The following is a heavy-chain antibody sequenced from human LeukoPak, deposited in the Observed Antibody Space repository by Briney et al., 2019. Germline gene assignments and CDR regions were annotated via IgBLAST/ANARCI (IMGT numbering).Heavy chain of an antibody. CDR3: ARDLGVDSGSYLFHY. CDR2: ISSSNSYT. V-gene: IGHV3-11*06. J-gene: IGHJ4*02. CDR1: GFTFSDCY. D-gene: IGHD1-26*01. Sequence: GGSLRLSCAASGFTFSDCYMSWIRQAPGKGLEWVSYISSSNSYTNYADSVKGRFTISRDNFNNTLYLQMNRLRAGDTAVYYCARDLGVDSGSYLFHYWGQGTLVIVSS.